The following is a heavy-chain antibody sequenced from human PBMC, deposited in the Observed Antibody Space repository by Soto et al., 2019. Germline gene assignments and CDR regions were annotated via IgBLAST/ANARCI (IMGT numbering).Heavy chain of an antibody. CDR3: ARESDH. J-gene: IGHJ4*02. CDR2: ISGSGGGT. Sequence: GGSLRLSWRASGFTFSSYAMSWVRQAPGKGLEWVSTISGSGGGTYYADSMKGRFTISRDNSKNTLYLQMYSLRVEDTAVYYCARESDHWGQGTLVTVSS. CDR1: GFTFSSYA. V-gene: IGHV3-23*01.